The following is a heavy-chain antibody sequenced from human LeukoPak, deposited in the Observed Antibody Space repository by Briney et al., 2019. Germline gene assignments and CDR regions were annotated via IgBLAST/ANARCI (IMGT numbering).Heavy chain of an antibody. CDR2: ISSSSDYI. CDR1: GFTFSTYT. D-gene: IGHD5-18*01. V-gene: IGHV3-21*01. CDR3: AGPLQPPFRAFDI. J-gene: IGHJ3*02. Sequence: PGGSLRLSCAASGFTFSTYTMNWVRQAPGKGLEWVSSISSSSDYIYYADSVKGRFTISRDNAKNSLYLQMNSLRAEDTAVYYCAGPLQPPFRAFDIWGQGTMVTVSS.